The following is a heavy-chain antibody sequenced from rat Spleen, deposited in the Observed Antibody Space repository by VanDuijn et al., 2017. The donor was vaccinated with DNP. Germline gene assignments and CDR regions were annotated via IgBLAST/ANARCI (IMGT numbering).Heavy chain of an antibody. CDR1: GFTFSNHG. D-gene: IGHD1-2*01. CDR3: ARAKYSSHYWYFDF. J-gene: IGHJ1*01. Sequence: EVQLVESGGGLVQPGRSLKLSCAASGFTFSNHGMAWVRQAPTKGLEWVASISSGGDITYYGDSVKGRFNISRDNAQNTQYLQMDSLRSEDTATYYCARAKYSSHYWYFDFWGPGTMVTVSS. V-gene: IGHV5S13*01. CDR2: ISSGGDIT.